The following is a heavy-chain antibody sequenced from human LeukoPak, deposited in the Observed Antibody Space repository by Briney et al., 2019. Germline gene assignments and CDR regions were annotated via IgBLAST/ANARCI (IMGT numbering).Heavy chain of an antibody. V-gene: IGHV4-59*01. CDR1: GGSISSYY. D-gene: IGHD3-10*01. J-gene: IGHJ5*02. CDR3: ARATAGPYGSGKIWFDP. Sequence: PSETLSLTCTVSGGSISSYYWSWIRQPPGKGLEWIGYIYYSGSTNYNPSLKSRVTISVDTSKNQFSLKLSSVTAADTAVYYCARATAGPYGSGKIWFDPWGQGTLVTVSS. CDR2: IYYSGST.